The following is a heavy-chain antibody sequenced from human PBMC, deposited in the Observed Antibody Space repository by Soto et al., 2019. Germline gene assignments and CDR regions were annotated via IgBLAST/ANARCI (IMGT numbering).Heavy chain of an antibody. CDR3: ARAAIHSSGYYSDLDY. D-gene: IGHD3-22*01. V-gene: IGHV3-30-3*01. CDR2: ISYDGSNK. CDR1: GFTFSSYA. J-gene: IGHJ4*02. Sequence: QVQLVESGGGVVQPGRSLRLSCAASGFTFSSYAMHWVRQAPGKGLEWVAVISYDGSNKYYVDSVKGRFTISRDNSKNTLYLQMNSLRAEDTAVYYCARAAIHSSGYYSDLDYWGQGTLVTVSS.